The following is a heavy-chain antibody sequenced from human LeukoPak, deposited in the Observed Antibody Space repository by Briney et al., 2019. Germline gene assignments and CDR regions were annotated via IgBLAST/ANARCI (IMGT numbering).Heavy chain of an antibody. CDR2: ISGNGGTT. D-gene: IGHD4-17*01. V-gene: IGHV3-23*01. Sequence: PGGSLRLSRAASGFTFSSYSMNWVRQAPGKGLEWVSGISGNGGTTHYADSVKGRFTISRDNSKNTLYLQMNSLRAEDTAVYYCAKGVGVGGYGDYLFRYWGQGTLVTVSS. J-gene: IGHJ4*02. CDR1: GFTFSSYS. CDR3: AKGVGVGGYGDYLFRY.